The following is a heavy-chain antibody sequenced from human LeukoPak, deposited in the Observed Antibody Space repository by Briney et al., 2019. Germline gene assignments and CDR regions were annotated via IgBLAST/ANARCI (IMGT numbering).Heavy chain of an antibody. CDR1: GFTLSSYA. Sequence: PGGSLRLSCAASGFTLSSYAMNWVRQALGKGPEWVSCIRSSGDIYYADSVKGRFTISRDSAKNSLYLQMSSLRADDTAVYYCVRDTWLAYWGQGTLVTVSS. CDR3: VRDTWLAY. CDR2: IRSSGDI. J-gene: IGHJ4*02. D-gene: IGHD6-19*01. V-gene: IGHV3-21*01.